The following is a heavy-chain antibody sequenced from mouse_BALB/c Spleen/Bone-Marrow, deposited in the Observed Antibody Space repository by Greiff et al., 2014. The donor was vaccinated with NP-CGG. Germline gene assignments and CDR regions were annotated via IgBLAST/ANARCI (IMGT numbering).Heavy chain of an antibody. CDR1: GFTFTSYW. CDR2: INPSNGRT. Sequence: VQLQQSGDELVKPGAPVKLSCMASGFTFTSYWIHWVKQRPGQGPEWIGEINPSNGRTNYNEKFKSKATLTEDKSSSTAYMQLSSLTSEDSAVYYCARDGNYRYAMDYWGQGTSVTVSS. J-gene: IGHJ4*01. D-gene: IGHD2-1*01. CDR3: ARDGNYRYAMDY. V-gene: IGHV1S81*02.